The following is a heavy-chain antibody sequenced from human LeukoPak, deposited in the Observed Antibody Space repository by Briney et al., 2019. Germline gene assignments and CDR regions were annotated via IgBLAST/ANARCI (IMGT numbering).Heavy chain of an antibody. V-gene: IGHV1-18*01. Sequence: SVNVSHQHSRYTLPHYVLSWVRQAPAQGVDWMGWISAYNGNTNYAQKLQGRVTMTTDTSTSTAYMELRSLRSDDTAVYYCARDLTYPEGPMDVWGKGTTVTVSS. D-gene: IGHD1-14*01. CDR1: RYTLPHYV. CDR3: ARDLTYPEGPMDV. CDR2: ISAYNGNT. J-gene: IGHJ6*03.